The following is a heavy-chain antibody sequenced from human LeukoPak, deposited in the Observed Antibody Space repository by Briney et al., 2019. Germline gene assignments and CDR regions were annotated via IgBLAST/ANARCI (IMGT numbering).Heavy chain of an antibody. CDR2: ISYDGSNK. J-gene: IGHJ4*02. CDR1: GFTFSAYT. V-gene: IGHV3-30*04. Sequence: GGSLRLSCVGSGFTFSAYTMNWVRQAPGKGLEWVAVISYDGSNKYYADSVKGRFTISRDNSKNTLYLQMNSLRAEDTAVYYCARGLLRYFDWLDYWGQGTLVTVSS. CDR3: ARGLLRYFDWLDY. D-gene: IGHD3-9*01.